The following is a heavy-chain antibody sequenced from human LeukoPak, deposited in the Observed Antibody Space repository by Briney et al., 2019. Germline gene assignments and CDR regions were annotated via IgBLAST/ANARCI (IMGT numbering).Heavy chain of an antibody. V-gene: IGHV3-53*01. D-gene: IGHD3-10*01. CDR2: IYSDGTT. Sequence: PGGSLRLSCAASGFTVSSNYMSWVRQAPGKGLECVSVIYSDGTTYYADSVKGRFTISRDKSKNTLYLQMNILRAEDTGVYYCAVYYYGSGSQKRYYYYMDVWGKGTTVTVSS. CDR3: AVYYYGSGSQKRYYYYMDV. J-gene: IGHJ6*03. CDR1: GFTVSSNY.